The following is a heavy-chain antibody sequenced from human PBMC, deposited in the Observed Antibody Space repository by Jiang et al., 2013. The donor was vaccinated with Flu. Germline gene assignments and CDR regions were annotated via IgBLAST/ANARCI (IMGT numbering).Heavy chain of an antibody. D-gene: IGHD5-18*01. V-gene: IGHV4-59*08. Sequence: GLVKPSETLSLTCSASGGSISYFYWSWIRQPPGKGLEWIGYIYHSGNTNYNPSLKSRVTISLDTSKNQFSLRLSSVTAADTAVYYCARRGYSHGPVHYYYGMDVWGNGTTIIVSS. CDR1: GGSISYFY. CDR3: ARRGYSHGPVHYYYGMDV. J-gene: IGHJ6*04. CDR2: IYHSGNT.